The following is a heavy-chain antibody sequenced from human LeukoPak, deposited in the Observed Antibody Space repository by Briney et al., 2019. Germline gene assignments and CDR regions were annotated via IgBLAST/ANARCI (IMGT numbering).Heavy chain of an antibody. CDR3: ARGKQVVVGATTAYDY. Sequence: SGGSLRLSCAASGFTFSSYSMNWVRQAPGKGLEWVSSISSSSSYIYYADSVKGRFTISRDNAKNSLYLQMNSLRAEDTAVYYCARGKQVVVGATTAYDYWGQGTLVTVSS. J-gene: IGHJ4*02. V-gene: IGHV3-21*01. CDR1: GFTFSSYS. D-gene: IGHD1-26*01. CDR2: ISSSSSYI.